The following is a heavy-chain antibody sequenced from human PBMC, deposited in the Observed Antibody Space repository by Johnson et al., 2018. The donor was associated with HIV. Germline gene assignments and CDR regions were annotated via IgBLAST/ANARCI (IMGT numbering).Heavy chain of an antibody. V-gene: IGHV3-30-3*01. CDR2: ISYDGSNN. Sequence: QVQLVESGGGVVQPGRSLRLSCAASGFTFSSYAMHWVRPAPGQGLEWVAVISYDGSNNYYADSVKGRFTTSRDTSMNTLYLQMNSLSPEGTAVYYCAKERRAPRAFDIWGQETMVTVSA. CDR1: GFTFSSYA. J-gene: IGHJ3*02. CDR3: AKERRAPRAFDI.